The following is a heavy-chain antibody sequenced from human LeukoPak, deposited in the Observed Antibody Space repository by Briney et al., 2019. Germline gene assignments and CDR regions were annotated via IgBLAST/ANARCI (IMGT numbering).Heavy chain of an antibody. CDR1: GSTFSRAT. J-gene: IGHJ3*02. CDR2: ISSTSTYI. V-gene: IGHV3-21*01. CDR3: ASDDYGDYEDGFDI. Sequence: PGGSLRLSCVVSGSTFSRATMNWVRQTPGKGLEWVSSISSTSTYINYADSVKGRFTISGDNAEKSLYLQMNGLRGEDTAMYYCASDDYGDYEDGFDIWGQGTMVTVSS. D-gene: IGHD4-17*01.